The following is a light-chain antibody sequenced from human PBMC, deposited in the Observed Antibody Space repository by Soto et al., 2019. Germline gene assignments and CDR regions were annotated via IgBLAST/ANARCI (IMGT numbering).Light chain of an antibody. J-gene: IGKJ3*01. Sequence: IVLTQSPGTLSLSPVERASLSFMSIQSVSSSHLAWYQQKPGQAPRLLIYGASSRATGIPDRFSGSGSGTDFTLTISRLEPEDFAVYYCQQYGNSGVTFGPGTKVDNK. CDR1: QSVSSSH. V-gene: IGKV3-20*01. CDR3: QQYGNSGVT. CDR2: GAS.